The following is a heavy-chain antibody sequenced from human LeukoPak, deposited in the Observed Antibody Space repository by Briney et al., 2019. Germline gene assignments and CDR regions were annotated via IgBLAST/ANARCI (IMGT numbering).Heavy chain of an antibody. J-gene: IGHJ4*02. D-gene: IGHD3-10*01. CDR2: IEYDGSKN. Sequence: GGSLRLSCAASGFTFSISGMHWARQAPGKGLEWVAFIEYDGSKNYYADSVKGRFTISRDNSKNTLYLQLNSLRAEDTGVYYCVKGGQTYGFGDSWGQGTLVTVSS. CDR1: GFTFSISG. CDR3: VKGGQTYGFGDS. V-gene: IGHV3-30*02.